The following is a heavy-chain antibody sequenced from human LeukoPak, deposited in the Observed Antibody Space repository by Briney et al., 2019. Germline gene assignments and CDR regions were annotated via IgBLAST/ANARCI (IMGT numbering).Heavy chain of an antibody. V-gene: IGHV4-34*01. CDR2: INHSGST. CDR1: GGSFSGYY. D-gene: IGHD4-17*01. CDR3: ARGSSAETTGFDY. Sequence: SETLSLTCAVYGGSFSGYYWSWTRQPPGKGLEWIGEINHSGSTNYNPSLKSRVTISVDTSKNQFSLKLSSVTAADTAVYCCARGSSAETTGFDYWGQGTLVTVSS. J-gene: IGHJ4*02.